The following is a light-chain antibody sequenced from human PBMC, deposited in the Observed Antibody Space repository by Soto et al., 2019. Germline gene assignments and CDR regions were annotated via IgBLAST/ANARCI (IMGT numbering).Light chain of an antibody. CDR1: SSDVGGYTF. CDR3: SSYTSSRTVI. V-gene: IGLV2-14*01. Sequence: QSALTQPASVSGSPGQSITISYTGTSSDVGGYTFVSWYQHHPGKGPKLLISEVSNRPSGVSNRFSGSKSGNTASLTISGLQTEDAADYYCSSYTSSRTVIFGGGTKVTVL. CDR2: EVS. J-gene: IGLJ2*01.